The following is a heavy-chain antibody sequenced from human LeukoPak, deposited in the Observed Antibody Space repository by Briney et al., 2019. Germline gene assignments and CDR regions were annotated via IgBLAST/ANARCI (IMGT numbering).Heavy chain of an antibody. CDR3: AKDIRDYDFWSGYFDY. CDR2: ISGDGCST. Sequence: GGSLRLSCAASGFTFADYGMHWVRQAPGKGLEWVSLISGDGCSTYYEDSVKGRFTISRDNSKNSLYLQMNSLRTEDTALYYCAKDIRDYDFWSGYFDYWGQGTLVTVSS. V-gene: IGHV3-43*02. J-gene: IGHJ4*02. CDR1: GFTFADYG. D-gene: IGHD3-3*01.